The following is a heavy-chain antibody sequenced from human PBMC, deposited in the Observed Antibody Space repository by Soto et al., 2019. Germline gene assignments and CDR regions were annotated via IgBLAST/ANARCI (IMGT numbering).Heavy chain of an antibody. CDR3: SFLTLGYFDY. CDR2: IRSKAYGGTT. V-gene: IGHV3-49*03. D-gene: IGHD6-6*01. J-gene: IGHJ4*02. CDR1: GFTFGDYA. Sequence: GGSLRLSCTASGFTFGDYAMSWFRQAPGKGLEWVGFIRSKAYGGTTEYAASVKGRLTISREDSKSIAYLQMNSLKTEDTAVYYCSFLTLGYFDYWGQGTLVTVSS.